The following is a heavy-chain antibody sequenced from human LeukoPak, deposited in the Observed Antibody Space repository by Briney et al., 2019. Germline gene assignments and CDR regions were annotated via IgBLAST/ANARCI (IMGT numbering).Heavy chain of an antibody. D-gene: IGHD3-22*01. Sequence: SETLSLTCTVSGGSISSYYWSWIRQPAGKGLEWIGRIYTSGSTNYNPSLKSRVTMSVDTSKNQFSLKLSSVTAADTAVYYCARVPIYYYDSSGYLDAFDIWGQGTMVTDSS. J-gene: IGHJ3*02. CDR3: ARVPIYYYDSSGYLDAFDI. V-gene: IGHV4-4*07. CDR1: GGSISSYY. CDR2: IYTSGST.